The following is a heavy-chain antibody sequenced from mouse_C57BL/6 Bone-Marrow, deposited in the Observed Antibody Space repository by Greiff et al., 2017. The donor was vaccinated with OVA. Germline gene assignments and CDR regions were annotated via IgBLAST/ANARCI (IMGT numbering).Heavy chain of an antibody. Sequence: VQVVESGAELVKPGASVKISCKASGYAFSSYWMNWVKQRPGKGLEWIGQIYPGDGDTNYNGKFKGKATLTADKSSSTAYMQLSSLTSEDSAVYFCARVEIYYYGTFDYWGQGTTLTVSS. V-gene: IGHV1-80*01. CDR2: IYPGDGDT. D-gene: IGHD1-1*01. J-gene: IGHJ2*01. CDR1: GYAFSSYW. CDR3: ARVEIYYYGTFDY.